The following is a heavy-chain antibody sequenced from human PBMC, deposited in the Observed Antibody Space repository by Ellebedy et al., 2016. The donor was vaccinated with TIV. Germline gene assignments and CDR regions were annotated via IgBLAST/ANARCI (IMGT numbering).Heavy chain of an antibody. CDR3: ARDNRRDVFSPPTGFDF. CDR2: MSGDLYRSEHT. D-gene: IGHD5-24*01. V-gene: IGHV4-39*02. J-gene: IGHJ3*01. Sequence: SETLSLXCAVSGAAITRSNYYWAWIRQSPGKGLEWLGTMSGDLYRSEHTYKNPSLESRLYMSLDASMNQLSLRLNSVTAADTAVYFCARDNRRDVFSPPTGFDFWGQGTMVTVSS. CDR1: GAAITRSNYY.